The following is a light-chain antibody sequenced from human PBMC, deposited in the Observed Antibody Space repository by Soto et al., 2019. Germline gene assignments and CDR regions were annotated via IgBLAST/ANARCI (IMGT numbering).Light chain of an antibody. CDR1: SSDVGGYNY. Sequence: QSVLTQPASVSGSPGQSITISCTGTSSDVGGYNYVSWYQQHPGKAPKLMIFEVSNRPSGVSNRFSGSKSGNTASLTISRLQAEDEADYYCSSYTSTSTLYAFGAGTKVTVL. J-gene: IGLJ1*01. V-gene: IGLV2-14*01. CDR2: EVS. CDR3: SSYTSTSTLYA.